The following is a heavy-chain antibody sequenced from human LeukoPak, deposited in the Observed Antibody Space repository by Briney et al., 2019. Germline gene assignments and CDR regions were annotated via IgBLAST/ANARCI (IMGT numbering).Heavy chain of an antibody. CDR1: GFSFNTYG. Sequence: GGSLRLPCSASGFSFNTYGMHWVRQAPGKGLEWVTVISYDGRNTYYEDSVKGRFTISRDRSQKTLYLQMNSLRAEETAVYYCAKDRGIVGEPSVNTGIDYWGQGTLVTVSS. J-gene: IGHJ4*02. CDR2: ISYDGRNT. CDR3: AKDRGIVGEPSVNTGIDY. V-gene: IGHV3-30*18. D-gene: IGHD1-26*01.